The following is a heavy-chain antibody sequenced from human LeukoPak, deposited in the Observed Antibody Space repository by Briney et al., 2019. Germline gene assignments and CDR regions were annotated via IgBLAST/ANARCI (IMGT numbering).Heavy chain of an antibody. Sequence: GGSLRLSCAASGFTFSSYWMSWVRQAPGKGLEWVASIKQDGSEKYYVDSVKGRFTISRDNAKNSLYLQMNSLRAEDTALYYCARAPGEGWFDPWGKGPLVTVSS. CDR1: GFTFSSYW. CDR3: ARAPGEGWFDP. CDR2: IKQDGSEK. J-gene: IGHJ5*02. V-gene: IGHV3-7*01. D-gene: IGHD2-21*01.